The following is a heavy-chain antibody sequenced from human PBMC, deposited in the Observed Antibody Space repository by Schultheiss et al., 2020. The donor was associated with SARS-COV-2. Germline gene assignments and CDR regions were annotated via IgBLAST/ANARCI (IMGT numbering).Heavy chain of an antibody. CDR2: IWYDGSNK. J-gene: IGHJ5*02. D-gene: IGHD1-1*01. CDR1: GFTFTNAW. CDR3: AREVHDMTRRFDP. V-gene: IGHV3-33*08. Sequence: GGSLRLSCSVSGFTFTNAWMSWVRQAPGKGLEWVAVIWYDGSNKYYADSVKGRFTISRDNSKNTLYLQMNSLRAEDTAVYYCAREVHDMTRRFDPWGQGTLVTVSS.